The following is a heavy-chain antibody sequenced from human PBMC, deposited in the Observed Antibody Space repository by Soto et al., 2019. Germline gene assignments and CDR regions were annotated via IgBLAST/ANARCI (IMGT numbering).Heavy chain of an antibody. CDR3: ASMVTQYYYYYGMDV. CDR1: GGTFSSYA. Sequence: SVKVSCKGSGGTFSSYAISWVRQAPGQGLEWMGGIIPIFGTANYAQKFQGRVTITADESTSTAYMELSSLRSEDTAVYYCASMVTQYYYYYGMDVWGQGTTVTVSS. J-gene: IGHJ6*02. D-gene: IGHD5-18*01. CDR2: IIPIFGTA. V-gene: IGHV1-69*13.